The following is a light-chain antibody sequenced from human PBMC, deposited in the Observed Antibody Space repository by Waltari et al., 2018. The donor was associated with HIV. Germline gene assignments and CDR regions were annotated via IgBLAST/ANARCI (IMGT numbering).Light chain of an antibody. V-gene: IGLV1-47*01. J-gene: IGLJ2*01. CDR3: AAWDDSLSGVL. Sequence: QSVLTQPPSASGTPGQRVTISCSGSSSNIGSNFVYWYQQLPGTAPKLLSYGNNQRPSGVPDRFSGSKSGTSASLAISGLRSEDEAAYYCAAWDDSLSGVLFGGGTKLTVL. CDR2: GNN. CDR1: SSNIGSNF.